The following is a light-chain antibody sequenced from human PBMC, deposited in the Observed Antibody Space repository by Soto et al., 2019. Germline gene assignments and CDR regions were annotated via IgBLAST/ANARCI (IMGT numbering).Light chain of an antibody. CDR2: GAS. CDR1: QSVNSD. V-gene: IGKV3D-15*01. Sequence: EIVLTQSPGTLSLSPGEGATLSCRASQSVNSDSLAWYQQKPGQAPRLLISGASTRATGIPDRFRGGGSGTEFSLIISSLQSEDFAVYYCQQFNNWPPGITFGQGTRLEIK. J-gene: IGKJ5*01. CDR3: QQFNNWPPGIT.